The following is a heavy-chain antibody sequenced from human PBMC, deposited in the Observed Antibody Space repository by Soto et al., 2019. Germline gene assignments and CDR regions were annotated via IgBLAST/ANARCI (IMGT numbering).Heavy chain of an antibody. CDR3: AREQTRWLKDAFDI. CDR1: GYTFNNFA. D-gene: IGHD5-12*01. V-gene: IGHV1-18*01. Sequence: QVQLVQSGPEVKKPGASVRVSCKASGYTFNNFAINWVRQAPGQGLEWLGWISPYNGEIEYAQKFQGRVIMTTDASTSTAYLEVRSLRSDETAVYYCAREQTRWLKDAFDIWGQGTMVIVSS. CDR2: ISPYNGEI. J-gene: IGHJ3*02.